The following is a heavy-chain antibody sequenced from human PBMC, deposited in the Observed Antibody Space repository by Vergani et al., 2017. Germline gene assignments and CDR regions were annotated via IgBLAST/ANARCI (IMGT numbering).Heavy chain of an antibody. D-gene: IGHD3-22*01. CDR3: ARLSYDTTPYLQGGYDC. CDR2: ISARYPST. J-gene: IGHJ4*02. V-gene: IGHV3-23*01. Sequence: EVQLLQSGGGVIQPGGSVRLSCAASGLTFSACPMTWVRQAPGKGLAWVSAISARYPSTYYADSVKGRFTISRDNSKNMLYLHMNRLRAEDTAVYYCARLSYDTTPYLQGGYDCWGQGTLVSVSS. CDR1: GLTFSACP.